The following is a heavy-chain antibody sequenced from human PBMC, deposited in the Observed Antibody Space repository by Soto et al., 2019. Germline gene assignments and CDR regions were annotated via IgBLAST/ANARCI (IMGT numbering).Heavy chain of an antibody. J-gene: IGHJ6*02. V-gene: IGHV1-46*01. Sequence: ASVKVSCKASGYTFTSYYMHWVRQAPGQGLEWMGIINPSGGSTSYAQKFQGRVTMTRDTSTSTVYMELSSLRSEDTAVYYCASNRRIAVAGNYYYYGMDVWGQGTTVTVSS. CDR2: INPSGGST. CDR3: ASNRRIAVAGNYYYYGMDV. CDR1: GYTFTSYY. D-gene: IGHD6-19*01.